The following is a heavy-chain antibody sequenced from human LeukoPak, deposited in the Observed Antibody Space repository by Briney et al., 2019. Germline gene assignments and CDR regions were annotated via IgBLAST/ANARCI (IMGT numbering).Heavy chain of an antibody. V-gene: IGHV1-2*02. CDR2: INPNSGGT. J-gene: IGHJ4*02. CDR3: ARDGDYGTGSYYRGCIDS. CDR1: GYTFSGYY. Sequence: ASVKVSCKTSGYTFSGYYLHWVRQAPAQGLEWMGWINPNSGGTNYAQKFQGRVTMTRDTSISTAYLDLSSLRSDDTAVYYCARDGDYGTGSYYRGCIDSWGQGTPVTVSP. D-gene: IGHD3-10*01.